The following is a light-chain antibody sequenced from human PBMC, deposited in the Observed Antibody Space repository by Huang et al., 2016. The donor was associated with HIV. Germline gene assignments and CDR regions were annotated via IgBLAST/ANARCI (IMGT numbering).Light chain of an antibody. CDR2: DAS. Sequence: DIQMPQSPSTLSASVGDRVTIPFRASQSISRLLAWYQQKPGKAPKLLIYDASTLKRGVPSRFSGSGSGTDFTLTISSLQPDDFATYYCQQYSSYPWTFGPGTKVEI. J-gene: IGKJ1*01. CDR1: QSISRL. V-gene: IGKV1-5*01. CDR3: QQYSSYPWT.